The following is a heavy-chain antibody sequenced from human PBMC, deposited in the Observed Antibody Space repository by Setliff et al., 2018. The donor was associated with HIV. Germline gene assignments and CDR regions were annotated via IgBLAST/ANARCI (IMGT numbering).Heavy chain of an antibody. CDR3: ARRYRIAARPKWFDP. CDR1: GGSFSDYY. J-gene: IGHJ5*02. CDR2: INHSGST. V-gene: IGHV4-34*01. Sequence: SQPLSLTCAVYGGSFSDYYWSWIRQPPGKGLEWIGEINHSGSTNYNPSLKSRVTISVDTSKNQFSLKLSSVTASDTAVYYCARRYRIAARPKWFDPWGQGTLVTVSS. D-gene: IGHD6-6*01.